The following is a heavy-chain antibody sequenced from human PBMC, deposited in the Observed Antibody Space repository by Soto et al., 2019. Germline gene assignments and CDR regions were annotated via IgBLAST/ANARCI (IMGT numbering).Heavy chain of an antibody. CDR1: GGTFSSYA. CDR3: ASRVQDIVVVPAAMGLGVYYGMDV. V-gene: IGHV1-69*01. D-gene: IGHD2-2*01. J-gene: IGHJ6*02. Sequence: QVQLVQSGAEVKKPGSSVKVSCKASGGTFSSYAISWVRQAPGQGLEWMGGIIPIFGTANYAQKFQGRVTITADESTSTAYMELSNLRSEDTAVYYCASRVQDIVVVPAAMGLGVYYGMDVWGQGTTVTVSS. CDR2: IIPIFGTA.